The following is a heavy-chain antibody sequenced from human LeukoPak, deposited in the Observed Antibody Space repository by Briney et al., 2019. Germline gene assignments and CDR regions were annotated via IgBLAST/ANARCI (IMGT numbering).Heavy chain of an antibody. CDR1: GGSISSYY. V-gene: IGHV4-59*12. CDR2: IYYSGST. D-gene: IGHD3-22*01. J-gene: IGHJ3*02. CDR3: ARDLGYYDSSGLPDDAFDI. Sequence: SETLSLTCTVSGGSISSYYWSWIRQPPGKGLEWIGYIYYSGSTNYNPSLKSRVTISVDTSKNQFSLKLSSVTAADTALYYCARDLGYYDSSGLPDDAFDIWGQGTMVTVSS.